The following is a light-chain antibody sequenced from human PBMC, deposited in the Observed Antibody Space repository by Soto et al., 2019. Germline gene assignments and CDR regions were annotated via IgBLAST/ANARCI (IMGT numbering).Light chain of an antibody. Sequence: DIQMTQCPSSLSASVGDTVTITCRASQGIIDYLAWYQQRPGKAPNLLVYAASTLQIGVPSRFSGSGAGTDFTLTISSLQPEDAATYYCQKYDSAPQTFGPGTKVEIK. CDR1: QGIIDY. V-gene: IGKV1-27*01. J-gene: IGKJ1*01. CDR2: AAS. CDR3: QKYDSAPQT.